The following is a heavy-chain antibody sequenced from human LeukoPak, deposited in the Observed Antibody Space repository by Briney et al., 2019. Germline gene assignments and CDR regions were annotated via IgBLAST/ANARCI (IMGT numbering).Heavy chain of an antibody. CDR1: GYSFNSYG. J-gene: IGHJ4*02. CDR3: ARDQKVGQTYSSGWLDH. Sequence: GASVKVSCKASGYSFNSYGITWVRQAPGQGLEWMGWISGFNGDTDYAQRLQGRLTMDTDTSTSTAYMELRSLRSDDTAVYYCARDQKVGQTYSSGWLDHWGQGTLVTVSS. V-gene: IGHV1-18*01. CDR2: ISGFNGDT. D-gene: IGHD6-19*01.